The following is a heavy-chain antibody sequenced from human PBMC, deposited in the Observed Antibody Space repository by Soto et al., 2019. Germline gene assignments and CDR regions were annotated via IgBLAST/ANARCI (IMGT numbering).Heavy chain of an antibody. Sequence: QVHLQQWGAGLLKPSETLSLECGVFGGSFSDYDWTWVRQPPGRGLEWIGEVSHGGRITYNPSLKSRFTISGDLAKNQFSLRLTSVTAADTAIYFCARGRYCLTGRCFPNWFDSWGQGALVTVSS. V-gene: IGHV4-34*02. J-gene: IGHJ5*01. CDR3: ARGRYCLTGRCFPNWFDS. D-gene: IGHD7-27*01. CDR2: VSHGGRI. CDR1: GGSFSDYD.